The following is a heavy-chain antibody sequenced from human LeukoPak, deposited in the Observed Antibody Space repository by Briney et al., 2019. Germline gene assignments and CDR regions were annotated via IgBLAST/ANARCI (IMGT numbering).Heavy chain of an antibody. CDR1: GFTYTSYA. CDR3: AKDYGAYQGAFDI. V-gene: IGHV3-23*01. J-gene: IGHJ3*02. CDR2: IRGSGGRT. D-gene: IGHD4-17*01. Sequence: PGGSLRLSCVASGFTYTSYAMIRVRQAPGKGREWVSGIRGSGGRTYYADSVKGRVTMSRDNSKNTLYLQMNSLRAEDTAVYYCAKDYGAYQGAFDIWGQGTLVTVSS.